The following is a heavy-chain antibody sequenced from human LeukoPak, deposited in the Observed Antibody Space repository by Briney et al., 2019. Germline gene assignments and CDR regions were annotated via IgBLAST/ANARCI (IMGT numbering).Heavy chain of an antibody. J-gene: IGHJ4*02. CDR2: IRRSGTAI. CDR3: ARDKGSDGIDF. Sequence: GGSLRLSCAASGFTFSSYEMIWVRQAPGKGLEWVSYIRRSGTAIYYADSVKGRFTISRDDAKNSLYLQTNSLRAEDTAVYYCARDKGSDGIDFWGQGTLVTVSS. CDR1: GFTFSSYE. D-gene: IGHD1-26*01. V-gene: IGHV3-48*03.